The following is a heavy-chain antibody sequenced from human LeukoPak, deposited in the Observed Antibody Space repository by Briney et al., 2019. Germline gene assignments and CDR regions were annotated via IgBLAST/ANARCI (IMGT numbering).Heavy chain of an antibody. J-gene: IGHJ6*03. CDR1: GGTFSSYA. V-gene: IGHV1-69*13. CDR2: IIPIFGTA. D-gene: IGHD3-10*01. Sequence: SVKVSCKASGGTFSSYAISWVRQAPGQGLEWMGGIIPIFGTANYAQKFQGRVTITADESTSTAYMELSSLRSEDTAVYYCARQTMVRGAENYYYYMDVWGKGTTVTISS. CDR3: ARQTMVRGAENYYYYMDV.